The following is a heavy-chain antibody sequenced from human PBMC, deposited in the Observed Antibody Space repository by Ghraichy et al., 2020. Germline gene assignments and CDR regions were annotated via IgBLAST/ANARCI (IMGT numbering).Heavy chain of an antibody. Sequence: SCAASGFTFTSFAMSWVRQAPGKGLEWVSRISGSGGSTDYADSVKGRFTISRDNSKNTLYLQMNSLRAEDTALYYCAKYYDSSAGGRYFDYWGQGTLVTVSA. V-gene: IGHV3-23*01. J-gene: IGHJ4*02. CDR2: ISGSGGST. D-gene: IGHD3-22*01. CDR1: GFTFTSFA. CDR3: AKYYDSSAGGRYFDY.